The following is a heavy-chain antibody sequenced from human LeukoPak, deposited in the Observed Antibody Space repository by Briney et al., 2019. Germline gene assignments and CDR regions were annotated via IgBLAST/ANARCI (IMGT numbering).Heavy chain of an antibody. J-gene: IGHJ1*01. CDR3: ARGPAATLHFQH. Sequence: SETLSLTCTVSGGSISSGSYYWSWIRQHPGKGLEWIGYIYRSGSTYYNPSLRRRVTMSVDTSKNQFSLKLSSVTAADTAMYYYARGPAATLHFQHWGQGTLVIVSS. CDR1: GGSISSGSYY. CDR2: IYRSGST. V-gene: IGHV4-31*03. D-gene: IGHD2-2*01.